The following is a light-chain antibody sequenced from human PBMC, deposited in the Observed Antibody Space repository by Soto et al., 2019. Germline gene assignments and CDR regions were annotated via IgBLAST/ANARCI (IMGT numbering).Light chain of an antibody. V-gene: IGLV1-47*01. CDR3: AAWDAGVCGPE. J-gene: IGLJ2*01. Sequence: QSVLTQLPSASGTPGQRVTISCSGSSSNIGSKYVYWYQQLPGTAPKLLMYRNNQRPSGDPDRFSGSKPGTSDSPAFSVFGTEDEGDCYGAAWDAGVCGPEVGGVTKVTV. CDR1: SSNIGSKY. CDR2: RNN.